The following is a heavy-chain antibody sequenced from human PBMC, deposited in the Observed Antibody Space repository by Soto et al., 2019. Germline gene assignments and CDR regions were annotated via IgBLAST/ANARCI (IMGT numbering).Heavy chain of an antibody. CDR1: GGTFSTYA. V-gene: IGHV1-69*01. CDR3: ARSQGGSSSLDIYYYYYYGMDV. J-gene: IGHJ6*02. Sequence: QVQLVQSGAEVKKPGSSVKVSCKTPGGTFSTYAISWVRQAPGQGLEWMGGVIPIFGTPKYAQKFQGRVTIAADESTSTGYMELRSLRSEGTAVYYCARSQGGSSSLDIYYYYYYGMDVWGQGTTVTVSS. D-gene: IGHD2-15*01. CDR2: VIPIFGTP.